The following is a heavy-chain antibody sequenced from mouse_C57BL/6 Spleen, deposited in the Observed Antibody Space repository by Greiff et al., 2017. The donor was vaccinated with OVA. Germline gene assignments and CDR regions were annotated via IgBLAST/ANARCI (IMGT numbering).Heavy chain of an antibody. CDR2: INPNYGTT. CDR1: GYSFTDYN. Sequence: EVKLMESGPELVKPGASVKISCKASGYSFTDYNMNWVKQSNGKSLEWIGVINPNYGTTSYNQKFKGKATLTVDQSSSTAYMQLNSLTSEDSAVYYCARPYYGSSLFDYWGQGTTLTVSS. D-gene: IGHD1-1*01. CDR3: ARPYYGSSLFDY. V-gene: IGHV1-39*01. J-gene: IGHJ2*01.